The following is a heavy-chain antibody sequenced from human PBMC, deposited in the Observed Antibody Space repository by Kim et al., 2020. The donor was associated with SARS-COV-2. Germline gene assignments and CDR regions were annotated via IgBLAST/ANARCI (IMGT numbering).Heavy chain of an antibody. Sequence: GSNNYYADSVQGRFTNSRDNSKNTLYLQMNSLRAEDTAVYYCAKAEAYDYWGQGTLVTVSS. J-gene: IGHJ4*02. CDR2: GSNN. V-gene: IGHV3-30*02. CDR3: AKAEAYDY.